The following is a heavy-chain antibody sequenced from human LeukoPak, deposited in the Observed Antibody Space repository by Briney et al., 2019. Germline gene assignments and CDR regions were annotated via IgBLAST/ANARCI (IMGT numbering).Heavy chain of an antibody. D-gene: IGHD1-26*01. CDR2: IVVGSGNT. V-gene: IGHV1-58*02. CDR3: AALGYGSYPLNDAFDI. Sequence: TSVKVSCKASGFTFTSSAMQWVRQARGQRLEWIGWIVVGSGNTNYAQKFQERVTITRDMSTSTAYMELSSLRSEDTAVYYCAALGYGSYPLNDAFDIWGQGTMVTVSS. J-gene: IGHJ3*02. CDR1: GFTFTSSA.